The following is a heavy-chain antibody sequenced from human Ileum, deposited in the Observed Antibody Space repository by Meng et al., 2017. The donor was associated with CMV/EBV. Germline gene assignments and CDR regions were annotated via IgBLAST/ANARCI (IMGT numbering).Heavy chain of an antibody. D-gene: IGHD1-26*01. Sequence: CKASGYTFTNHNMHWVRQAPGQGLEWMGIINPSGGSTSYAQKFQGRVTMTRDTSTSTVYMDQNSLRSEDTAVYYCARDWGASNWFDPWGQGTLVTVSS. J-gene: IGHJ5*02. CDR1: GYTFTNHN. V-gene: IGHV1-46*01. CDR2: INPSGGST. CDR3: ARDWGASNWFDP.